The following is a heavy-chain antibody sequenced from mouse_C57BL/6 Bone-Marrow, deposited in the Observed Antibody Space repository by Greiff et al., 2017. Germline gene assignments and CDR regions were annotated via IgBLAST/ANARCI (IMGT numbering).Heavy chain of an antibody. CDR3: ARTHYYGSPWFAY. CDR2: IDPEDGET. CDR1: GFNIKDYY. D-gene: IGHD1-1*01. J-gene: IGHJ3*01. Sequence: VQLKQSGAELVKPGASVKLSCTASGFNIKDYYMHWVKQRTEQGLEWIGRIDPEDGETKYAPNFQGKATITADTSSNTAYLQLSSLTSEDTAVYYCARTHYYGSPWFAYWGQGTLVTVSA. V-gene: IGHV14-2*01.